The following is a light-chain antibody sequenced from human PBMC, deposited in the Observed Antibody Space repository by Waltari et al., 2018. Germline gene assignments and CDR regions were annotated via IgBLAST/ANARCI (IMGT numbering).Light chain of an antibody. V-gene: IGLV1-40*01. J-gene: IGLJ2*01. CDR3: QSYDSSLSGSGV. CDR1: SSNIGAGHV. Sequence: QSVLTQPPPVSGAPGQRVTISCTGSSSNIGAGHVVHGYQQRPGTAPKLLIYGNSNRPSGVPDRFSGSKSGTSASLAITGLQAEDEADYYCQSYDSSLSGSGVFGGGTKLTVL. CDR2: GNS.